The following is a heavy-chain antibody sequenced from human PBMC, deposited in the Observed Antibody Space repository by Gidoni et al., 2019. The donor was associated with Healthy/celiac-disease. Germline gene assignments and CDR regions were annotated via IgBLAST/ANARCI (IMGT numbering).Heavy chain of an antibody. CDR1: GFTFSSYE. CDR2: ISSSGGTI. J-gene: IGHJ4*02. Sequence: EVQLVESGGGLVQPGGFLRLSCAASGFTFSSYEMNLFRQAPGKGLEWVCYISSSGGTIYYADSVKGRFTISRDNAKNSLYLQMNSLRAEDTAVYYWARGPSYYDSSGYYPEFDYWGQGTLVTVSS. D-gene: IGHD3-22*01. V-gene: IGHV3-48*03. CDR3: ARGPSYYDSSGYYPEFDY.